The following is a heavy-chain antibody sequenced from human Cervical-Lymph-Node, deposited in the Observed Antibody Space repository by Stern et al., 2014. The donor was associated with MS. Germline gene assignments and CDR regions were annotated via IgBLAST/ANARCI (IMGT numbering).Heavy chain of an antibody. Sequence: VQLVESGGGLVEPGGSLRLSCAASGFTFNEYYMTWIRQAPGKGLEWVSYISSFGSTIYYADSVKGRFTISRDNAQTSLSLEMNSLRADDTAVYYCARTVEYSNSPPYYYFAMDVWGQGTTVTVSS. CDR2: ISSFGSTI. D-gene: IGHD4-23*01. CDR3: ARTVEYSNSPPYYYFAMDV. V-gene: IGHV3-11*01. J-gene: IGHJ6*02. CDR1: GFTFNEYY.